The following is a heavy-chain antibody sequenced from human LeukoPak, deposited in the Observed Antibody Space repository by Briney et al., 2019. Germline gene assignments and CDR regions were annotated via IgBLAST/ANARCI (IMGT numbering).Heavy chain of an antibody. Sequence: GGSLRLSCAASGFTFDDYAMHWVRQARGKGLEWVSGISWNSGSIGYADSVKGRFTISRDNAKNSLYLQMNSLRAEDTALYYCAKDIVGLIQPYAFDIWGQGTMVTVSS. J-gene: IGHJ3*02. CDR2: ISWNSGSI. D-gene: IGHD5-18*01. V-gene: IGHV3-9*01. CDR1: GFTFDDYA. CDR3: AKDIVGLIQPYAFDI.